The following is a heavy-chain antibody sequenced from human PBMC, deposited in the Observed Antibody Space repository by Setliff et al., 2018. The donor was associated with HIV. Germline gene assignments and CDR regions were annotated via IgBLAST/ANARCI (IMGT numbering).Heavy chain of an antibody. J-gene: IGHJ6*03. D-gene: IGHD3-10*01. Sequence: ASVKVSCKASGYTFTSYAMHWVRQAPGQRLEWMGWIKAGSGNTKYSQEFQGRVTITRDTSASTAYMELSSLRSEDTAVYYCARALAAAHYGSGSYLGYYYMDVWGKGTTVTVSS. CDR3: ARALAAAHYGSGSYLGYYYMDV. V-gene: IGHV1-3*03. CDR1: GYTFTSYA. CDR2: IKAGSGNT.